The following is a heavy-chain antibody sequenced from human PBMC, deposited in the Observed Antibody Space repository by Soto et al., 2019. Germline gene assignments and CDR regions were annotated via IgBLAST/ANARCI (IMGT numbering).Heavy chain of an antibody. J-gene: IGHJ4*02. CDR3: ARHVLGNYRPPHFDH. D-gene: IGHD3-16*02. Sequence: WGTLSLTCTVSGCSISSSNFYWVWIRHPPGKGLEWIGSSFYSGSTYYNPSIKSRVTISVDTTNNQFSMKLSSGTAADTALYYFARHVLGNYRPPHFDHWGQGILLTV. CDR1: GCSISSSNFY. CDR2: SFYSGST. V-gene: IGHV4-39*01.